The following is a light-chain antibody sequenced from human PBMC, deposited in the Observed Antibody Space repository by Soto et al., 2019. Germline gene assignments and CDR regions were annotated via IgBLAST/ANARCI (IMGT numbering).Light chain of an antibody. CDR2: EGS. CDR1: SSDVGSDNL. V-gene: IGLV2-23*01. CDR3: CSYAGSSTAI. Sequence: QSALNQPASVSGSPGQSITISCTGTSSDVGSDNLVSWYQQHPGKAPKLMIYEGSTRPSGVSNRFSGSKSGNTASLTISGLQAEDEADYYCCSYAGSSTAIFGGGTKVTVL. J-gene: IGLJ2*01.